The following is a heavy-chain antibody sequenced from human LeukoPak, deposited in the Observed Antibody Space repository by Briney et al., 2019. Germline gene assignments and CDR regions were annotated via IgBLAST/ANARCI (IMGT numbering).Heavy chain of an antibody. J-gene: IGHJ4*02. D-gene: IGHD2-2*01. CDR3: ARAVRFCSSISCYDNYFDY. CDR2: ISSSSSYI. Sequence: GGSLRLSCAASGFTFSSYSINWVRQAPGKELEWVSSISSSSSYIYYADSVKGRFTISRDNAKNSLYLQMNSLRAEDTAVYYCARAVRFCSSISCYDNYFDYWGQGTLVTVSS. CDR1: GFTFSSYS. V-gene: IGHV3-21*01.